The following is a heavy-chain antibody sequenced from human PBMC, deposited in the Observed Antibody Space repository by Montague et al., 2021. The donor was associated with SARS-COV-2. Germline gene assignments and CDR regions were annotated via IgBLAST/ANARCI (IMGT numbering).Heavy chain of an antibody. Sequence: SETLSLTCTVSGGSISSSSYYWGWLRQPPGKGLEWIGSIYYSGSTYYNPSLKSRVTISVDTPKNQFSLKLSSVTAADTAVYYCARSPTSYYNDSKAAPATPDAFDIWGQGTMVTVSS. CDR1: GGSISSSSYY. D-gene: IGHD3-22*01. V-gene: IGHV4-39*01. CDR2: IYYSGST. J-gene: IGHJ3*02. CDR3: ARSPTSYYNDSKAAPATPDAFDI.